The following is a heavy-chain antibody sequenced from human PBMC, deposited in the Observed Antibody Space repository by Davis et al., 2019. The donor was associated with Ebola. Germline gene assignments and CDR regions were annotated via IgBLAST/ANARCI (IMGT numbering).Heavy chain of an antibody. CDR1: GFTFSSYW. D-gene: IGHD6-13*01. CDR2: IKQDGSEK. Sequence: PGGSLRLSCAASGFTFSSYWMSWVRQAPGKGLEWVANIKQDGSEKYYVDSVKGRFTISRDNAKNSLYLQMNSLRAEDTAVYYCARAKQQLLFPAHFDYWGQGTLVTVSS. CDR3: ARAKQQLLFPAHFDY. V-gene: IGHV3-7*01. J-gene: IGHJ4*02.